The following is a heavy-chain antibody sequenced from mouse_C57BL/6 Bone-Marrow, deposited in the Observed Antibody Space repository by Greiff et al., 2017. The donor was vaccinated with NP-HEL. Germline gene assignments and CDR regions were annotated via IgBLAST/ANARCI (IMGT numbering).Heavy chain of an antibody. CDR1: GYSFTDYN. V-gene: IGHV1-39*01. CDR3: ARWYYGSTYWYFDV. J-gene: IGHJ1*03. D-gene: IGHD1-1*01. Sequence: EVKLVESGPELVKPGASVKISCKASGYSFTDYNMNWVKQSNGKSREWIGVINPNYGTTSYNQKFKGKATLTVDQSSSTAYMQLNSLTSEDSAVYYCARWYYGSTYWYFDVWGTGTTVTVSS. CDR2: INPNYGTT.